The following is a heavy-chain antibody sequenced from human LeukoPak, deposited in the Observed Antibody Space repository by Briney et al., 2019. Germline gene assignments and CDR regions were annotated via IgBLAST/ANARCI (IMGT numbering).Heavy chain of an antibody. J-gene: IGHJ4*02. V-gene: IGHV3-23*01. Sequence: TGGSLRLSCAASGFTFSSYVMNWVRQAPGKGLEWVSSTTGDSAYTYYADSVKGRFIISRDNSKSTLYLHMSSLRAEDTAVYYCARLWTTTQPGGDYWGQGTLVTVSS. CDR1: GFTFSSYV. CDR2: TTGDSAYT. CDR3: ARLWTTTQPGGDY. D-gene: IGHD4-17*01.